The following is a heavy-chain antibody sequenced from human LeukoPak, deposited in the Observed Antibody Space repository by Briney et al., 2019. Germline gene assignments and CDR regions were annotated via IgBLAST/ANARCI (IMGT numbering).Heavy chain of an antibody. J-gene: IGHJ3*02. D-gene: IGHD4-17*01. CDR1: AYSFSSHY. CDR2: ISYIGST. Sequence: SETQSLTCAVAAYSFSSHYWTWIRQSPATGLEWIGYISYIGSTNYNPSLKSRVTISIDTSKNQFSLQLRSVTAADTAVYYCARDLVTVTKGFDIWGQGTMVSVSS. CDR3: ARDLVTVTKGFDI. V-gene: IGHV4-59*11.